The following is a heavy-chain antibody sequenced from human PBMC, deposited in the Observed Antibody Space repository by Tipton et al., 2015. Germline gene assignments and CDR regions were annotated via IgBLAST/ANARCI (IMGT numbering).Heavy chain of an antibody. Sequence: TLSLTCTVSGGAITSDGFYWSWIRQPPGKGLEWIGYIFYTGSTYYNPSLKSRATLSVDTSKTQFSLKLSSVTAADTAVYYCARDGYNSNYFDYWGQGTLVTVSS. D-gene: IGHD5-24*01. V-gene: IGHV4-31*03. J-gene: IGHJ4*02. CDR3: ARDGYNSNYFDY. CDR1: GGAITSDGFY. CDR2: IFYTGST.